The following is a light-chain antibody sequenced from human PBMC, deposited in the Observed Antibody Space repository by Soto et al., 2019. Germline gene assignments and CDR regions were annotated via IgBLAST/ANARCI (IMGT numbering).Light chain of an antibody. J-gene: IGLJ1*01. V-gene: IGLV2-14*01. CDR2: DVS. CDR1: SSDVGGYNY. Sequence: QSALTQPASVSGSPGQSITISCTGTSSDVGGYNYVSWYQQHPGKAPKLMIYDVSNRPSGVSNRFSGSKSGNTASLTISGLQSEGEAEYYCSSYTSSSALLYVFGTGTKLTVL. CDR3: SSYTSSSALLYV.